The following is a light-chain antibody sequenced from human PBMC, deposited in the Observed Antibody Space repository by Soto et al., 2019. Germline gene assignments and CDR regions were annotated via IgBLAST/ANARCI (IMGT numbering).Light chain of an antibody. CDR2: GNI. V-gene: IGLV1-40*03. Sequence: QAVVTQPPSVSGAPGQRVTISCTGSSSNIGAGYEVHWYQQLPGTAPKLLIYGNIYRPSGVPDRFSGSKSDASVSLPITGLQAEDEADYHCQSYDSSLSGVVFGGGTKLTVL. J-gene: IGLJ2*01. CDR1: SSNIGAGYE. CDR3: QSYDSSLSGVV.